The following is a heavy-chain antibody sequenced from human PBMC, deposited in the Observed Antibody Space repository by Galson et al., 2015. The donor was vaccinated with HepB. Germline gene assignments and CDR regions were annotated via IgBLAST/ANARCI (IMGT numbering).Heavy chain of an antibody. Sequence: SLRLSCAASGFTFSSYAMHWVRQAPGKGLEWVAVISYDGSNKYYADSVKGRFTISRDNSKNTLYLQMNSLRAEDTAVYYCAREYYDILTGYPNGYFDYWGQGTLVTVSS. CDR2: ISYDGSNK. CDR3: AREYYDILTGYPNGYFDY. V-gene: IGHV3-30-3*01. J-gene: IGHJ4*02. D-gene: IGHD3-9*01. CDR1: GFTFSSYA.